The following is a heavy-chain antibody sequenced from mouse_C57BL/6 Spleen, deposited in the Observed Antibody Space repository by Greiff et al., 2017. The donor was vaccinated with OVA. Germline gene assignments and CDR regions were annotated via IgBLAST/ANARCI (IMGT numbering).Heavy chain of an antibody. D-gene: IGHD3-1*01. CDR1: GYTFTSYW. J-gene: IGHJ4*01. V-gene: IGHV1-69*01. CDR2: IDPSDSYT. Sequence: VQLQQPGAELVMPGASVKLSCKASGYTFTSYWMHWVKQRPGQGLEWIGEIDPSDSYTNYNQQFKGKSTLTVDKSSSTAYMQLSSLTSEDSAVYYCARSGSMDYWGQGTSVTVSS. CDR3: ARSGSMDY.